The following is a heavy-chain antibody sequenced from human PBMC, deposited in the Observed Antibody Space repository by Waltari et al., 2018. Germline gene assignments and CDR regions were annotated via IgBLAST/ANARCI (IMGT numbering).Heavy chain of an antibody. CDR3: ARDRGITGTTLERKWGFDP. V-gene: IGHV4-59*01. CDR1: GGSISSYY. D-gene: IGHD1-20*01. Sequence: QVQLQESGPGLVKPSETLSLTCTVSGGSISSYYWSWIRQPPGKGLEWIGYIYYSGSTNYNPSLKSRVTISVDTSKNQFSLKLSSVTAADTAVYYCARDRGITGTTLERKWGFDPWGQGTLVTVSS. CDR2: IYYSGST. J-gene: IGHJ5*02.